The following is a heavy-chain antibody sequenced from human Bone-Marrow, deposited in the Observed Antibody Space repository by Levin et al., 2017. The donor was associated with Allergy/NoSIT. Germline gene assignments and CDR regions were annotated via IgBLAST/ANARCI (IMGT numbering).Heavy chain of an antibody. J-gene: IGHJ3*02. CDR2: ISYDGRNQ. Sequence: GGSLRLSCAASGFTFSSYGIHWVRQAPGKGLEWVAVISYDGRNQYYADSVKGRFTISRDNSKNTLYLQMNSLSAEDTAVYYCAKEIFGSPTPHDTFDIWGQGTMVTVSS. CDR1: GFTFSSYG. V-gene: IGHV3-30*18. D-gene: IGHD1-26*01. CDR3: AKEIFGSPTPHDTFDI.